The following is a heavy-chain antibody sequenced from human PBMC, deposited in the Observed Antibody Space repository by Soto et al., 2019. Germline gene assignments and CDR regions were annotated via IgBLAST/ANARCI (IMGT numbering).Heavy chain of an antibody. CDR1: GGTFSRYS. Sequence: QVQLVQSGAEVKKSGSSVKVSCKASGGTFSRYSISWVRQAPGQGLEWMGGIIPVFGTAKYAQKFQGRVTVTADESTTTVNMYLSSLRSEDTAVYYCARSQNYDILTGFYTRGGNFDYWGQGPWSPSPQ. CDR2: IIPVFGTA. V-gene: IGHV1-69*01. J-gene: IGHJ4*02. CDR3: ARSQNYDILTGFYTRGGNFDY. D-gene: IGHD3-9*01.